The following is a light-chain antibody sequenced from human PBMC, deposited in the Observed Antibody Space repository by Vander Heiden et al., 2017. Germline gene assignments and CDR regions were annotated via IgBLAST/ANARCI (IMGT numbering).Light chain of an antibody. CDR2: LGS. CDR3: RQYVQAPRT. CDR1: HSLLRSNRYNY. Sequence: IVRTQSPLALPVTPAVPASLSCRSSHSLLRSNRYNYLDWYLQNPGQTPQLLIYLGSNRAPGVPDRFSGRGSGTDFTLKISRMEAEDIGVYYCRQYVQAPRTLGEGTKLEIK. V-gene: IGKV2-28*01. J-gene: IGKJ2*01.